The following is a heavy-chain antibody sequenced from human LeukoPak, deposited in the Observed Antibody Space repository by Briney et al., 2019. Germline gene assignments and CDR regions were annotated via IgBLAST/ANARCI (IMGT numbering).Heavy chain of an antibody. CDR2: ISASGAVP. J-gene: IGHJ4*02. CDR1: GFRFDSFY. V-gene: IGHV3-11*04. D-gene: IGHD3-22*01. Sequence: GGSLRLSCAASGFRFDSFYMGWIRQVPGEGRDYIAFISASGAVPYYAESVKGRFTISRDNAKNSVSLQMNSLSADDTAVYYCARSLIVASEDYWGQGTLVTVSS. CDR3: ARSLIVASEDY.